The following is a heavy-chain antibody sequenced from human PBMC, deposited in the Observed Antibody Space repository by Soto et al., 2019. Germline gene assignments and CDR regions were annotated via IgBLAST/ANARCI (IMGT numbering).Heavy chain of an antibody. V-gene: IGHV1-18*01. Sequence: QVQLVQSGAEVKKPGASVKVSCKASGYTFTSYGISWVRQAPGQGLEWMGWISAYNGNTNYAQKLQGRVTMTTDTSTSTAYMELRSLRSDDTAVYYCAREDGSHHRGPEKNWYFDLWGRGTLVTVSS. CDR3: AREDGSHHRGPEKNWYFDL. J-gene: IGHJ2*01. CDR2: ISAYNGNT. D-gene: IGHD5-12*01. CDR1: GYTFTSYG.